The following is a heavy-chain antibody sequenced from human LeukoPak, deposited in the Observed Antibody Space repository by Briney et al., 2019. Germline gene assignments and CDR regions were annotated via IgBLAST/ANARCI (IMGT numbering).Heavy chain of an antibody. D-gene: IGHD3-22*01. J-gene: IGHJ4*02. CDR2: IKQDGSEK. V-gene: IGHV3-7*01. CDR3: ARVNDYDSSGYYYPPLWYFDY. Sequence: GGSLRLSCAASGFTFSSYWMSWVRQAPGKGLEWVANIKQDGSEKYYVDSVKGRFTISRDNAKNSLYLQMNSLRAEDTAVYYCARVNDYDSSGYYYPPLWYFDYWGQGTLVTVSS. CDR1: GFTFSSYW.